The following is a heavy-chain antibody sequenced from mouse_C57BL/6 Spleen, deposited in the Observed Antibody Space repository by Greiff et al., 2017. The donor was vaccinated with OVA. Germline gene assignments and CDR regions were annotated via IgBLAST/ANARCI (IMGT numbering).Heavy chain of an antibody. D-gene: IGHD1-1*01. CDR2: ISSGSSTI. V-gene: IGHV5-17*01. CDR1: GFTFSDYG. CDR3: ARVYYYGELAQGYAMDY. J-gene: IGHJ4*01. Sequence: EVQVVESGGGLVKPGGSLKLSCAASGFTFSDYGMHWVRQAPEKGLEWVAYISSGSSTIYYADTVKGRFTISRDNAKNTLFLQMTSLRSEDTAMYYCARVYYYGELAQGYAMDYWGQGTSVTVSS.